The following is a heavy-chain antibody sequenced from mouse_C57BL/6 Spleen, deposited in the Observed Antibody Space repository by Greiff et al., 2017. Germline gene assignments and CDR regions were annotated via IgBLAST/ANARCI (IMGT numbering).Heavy chain of an antibody. J-gene: IGHJ2*01. Sequence: EVQLVESGGGLVKPGGSLKLSCAASGFTFSSYAMPWVRQTPEKRLEWVATISDGGSYTYYPDNVKGRFTISRDNAKNNLYLQMSHLKSEDTAMYYCARGNWDDYFDDWGQGTTLTVSS. CDR3: ARGNWDDYFDD. V-gene: IGHV5-4*01. CDR1: GFTFSSYA. D-gene: IGHD4-1*01. CDR2: ISDGGSYT.